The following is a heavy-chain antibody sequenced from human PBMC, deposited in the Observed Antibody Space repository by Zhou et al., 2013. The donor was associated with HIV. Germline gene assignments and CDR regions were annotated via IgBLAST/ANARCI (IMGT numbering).Heavy chain of an antibody. D-gene: IGHD1-1*01. J-gene: IGHJ6*03. CDR3: ARDSQLERRDYYYYYMDV. V-gene: IGHV1-69*05. CDR1: GGTFSSYA. CDR2: IIPIFGTA. Sequence: QVQLVQSGAEVKKPGSSVKVSCKASGGTFSSYAISWVRQAPGQGLEWMGGIIPIFGTANYAQKFQGRVTITTDESTSTAYMELSSLRSEDTAVYYCARDSQLERRDYYYYYMDVWGKGTTVTVSS.